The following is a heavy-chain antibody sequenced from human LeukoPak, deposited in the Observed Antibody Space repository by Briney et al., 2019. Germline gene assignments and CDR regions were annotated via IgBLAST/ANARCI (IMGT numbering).Heavy chain of an antibody. CDR1: GFTVSSNY. CDR2: IYSGGST. V-gene: IGHV3-53*01. J-gene: IGHJ6*02. Sequence: GGSLRLSCAASGFTVSSNYMSWVRQAPGKGLEWVSVIYSGGSTYYADSVKGRFTISRDNSKNTLYLQMNSLRAEDTAVYYCAMGCSSTSWRSYYYYGMDVWGQGTTATVSS. D-gene: IGHD2-2*01. CDR3: AMGCSSTSWRSYYYYGMDV.